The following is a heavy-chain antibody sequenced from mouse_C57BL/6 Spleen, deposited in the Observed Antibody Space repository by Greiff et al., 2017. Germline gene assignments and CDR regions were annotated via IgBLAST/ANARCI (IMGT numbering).Heavy chain of an antibody. CDR1: GYAFSSYW. CDR3: AIPITTVVATRWYCDV. D-gene: IGHD1-1*01. J-gene: IGHJ1*03. Sequence: QVQLQQSGAELVKPGASVKISCKASGYAFSSYWMNWVKQRPGKGLEWIGQIYPGDGDTNYNGKFKGKATLTADKSSSTAYMQLSSLTSEDSEVYFCAIPITTVVATRWYCDVWGTGTTVTVSS. CDR2: IYPGDGDT. V-gene: IGHV1-80*01.